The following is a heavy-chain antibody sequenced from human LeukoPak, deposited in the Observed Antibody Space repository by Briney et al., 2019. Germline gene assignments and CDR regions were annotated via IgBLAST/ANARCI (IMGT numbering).Heavy chain of an antibody. Sequence: GGSLRLSCAASGFTVSSNYMIWVRQAPGKGLEWVSAIYSGGSTYYADSVKGRFIISRDNSKNTLYLQMNSLRVEDTAVYYCARVSSGSYFEGVDVWGQGTTVTVSS. V-gene: IGHV3-66*01. D-gene: IGHD1-26*01. CDR3: ARVSSGSYFEGVDV. J-gene: IGHJ6*02. CDR1: GFTVSSNY. CDR2: IYSGGST.